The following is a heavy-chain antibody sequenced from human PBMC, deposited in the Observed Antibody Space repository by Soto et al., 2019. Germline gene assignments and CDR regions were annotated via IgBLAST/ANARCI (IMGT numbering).Heavy chain of an antibody. CDR1: CCTFPSYG. D-gene: IGHD3-22*01. Sequence: SVGDSLRGPCCTFPSYGISWVREAAGQGLEWMGWISAYNGKTNYAQKLQGRVTMTTDTSTSTAYMELRSLRSDDTAVYYCAREGSYYYDSSAINWFDPWGQGTLVTVSS. CDR2: ISAYNGKT. J-gene: IGHJ5*02. V-gene: IGHV1-18*04. CDR3: AREGSYYYDSSAINWFDP.